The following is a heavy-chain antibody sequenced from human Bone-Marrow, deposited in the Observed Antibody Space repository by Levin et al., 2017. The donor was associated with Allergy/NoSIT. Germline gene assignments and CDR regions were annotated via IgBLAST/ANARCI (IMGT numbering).Heavy chain of an antibody. CDR1: GFTFSSYG. V-gene: IGHV3-30*18. D-gene: IGHD5-12*01. CDR3: AKVSRTLYSGYDWAFDY. CDR2: ISYDGSNK. J-gene: IGHJ4*02. Sequence: GGSLRLSCAASGFTFSSYGMHWVRQAPGKGLEWVAVISYDGSNKYYADSVKGRFTISRDNSKNTLYLQMNSLRAEDTAVYYCAKVSRTLYSGYDWAFDYWGQGTLVTVSS.